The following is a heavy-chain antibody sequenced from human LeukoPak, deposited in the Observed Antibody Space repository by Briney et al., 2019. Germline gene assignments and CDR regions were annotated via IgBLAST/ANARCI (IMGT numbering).Heavy chain of an antibody. CDR3: AREYYYSSGNYYNRIDY. V-gene: IGHV1-2*02. Sequence: ASVKVSCKASGYSFTSHYMHWVRQAPGQGLEWMGWIDPNSGGTNYAQKFQGRVTMTRDTSTSTAYMVLNRLRSDDTAVYSCAREYYYSSGNYYNRIDYWGQGTLVTVSS. CDR1: GYSFTSHY. CDR2: IDPNSGGT. J-gene: IGHJ4*02. D-gene: IGHD3-10*01.